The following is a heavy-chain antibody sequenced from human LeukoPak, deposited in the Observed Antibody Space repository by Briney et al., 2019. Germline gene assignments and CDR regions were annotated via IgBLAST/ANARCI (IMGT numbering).Heavy chain of an antibody. CDR1: GFTFSSYW. V-gene: IGHV3-7*01. CDR2: IKQDGSEK. Sequence: GGSLRLSCAASGFTFSSYWMSWVRQAPGKGLEWVANIKQDGSEKYYVDSVKGRFTISRDNSKNTLYLQMNSLRAEDTAVYYCARIGVGWLRDAFDIWGQGTMVTVSS. J-gene: IGHJ3*02. CDR3: ARIGVGWLRDAFDI. D-gene: IGHD5-24*01.